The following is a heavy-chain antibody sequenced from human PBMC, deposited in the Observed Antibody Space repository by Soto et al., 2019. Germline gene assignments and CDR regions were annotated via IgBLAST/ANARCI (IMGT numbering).Heavy chain of an antibody. V-gene: IGHV4-39*01. Sequence: ETLSLTCTVSGGSISSSSYYWGWIRQPPGKGLEWIGSIYYSGSTYYNPSLKSRVTISVDTSKNQFSLKLSSVTAADTAVYYCARYASTSLPYNCFHPWGQATLVTVPS. J-gene: IGHJ5*02. CDR1: GGSISSSSYY. D-gene: IGHD2-2*01. CDR2: IYYSGST. CDR3: ARYASTSLPYNCFHP.